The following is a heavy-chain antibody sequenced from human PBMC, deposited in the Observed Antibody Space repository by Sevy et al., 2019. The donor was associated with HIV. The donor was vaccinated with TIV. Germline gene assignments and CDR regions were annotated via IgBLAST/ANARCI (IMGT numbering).Heavy chain of an antibody. J-gene: IGHJ3*02. Sequence: GGSLRLSCAASGFRFSSYGMNWVRQAPGKGLEWVAFLPYDGSKEDYAASVKGRLTISRDNSKNTLYLQMNSLRVEDTAVYYCTKDMVTFGGIIANSPGGFDIWGQGTMVTVSS. CDR3: TKDMVTFGGIIANSPGGFDI. CDR1: GFRFSSYG. CDR2: LPYDGSKE. V-gene: IGHV3-30*02. D-gene: IGHD3-16*02.